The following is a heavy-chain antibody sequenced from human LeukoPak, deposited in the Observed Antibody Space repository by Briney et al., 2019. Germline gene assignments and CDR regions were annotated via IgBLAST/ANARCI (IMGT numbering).Heavy chain of an antibody. CDR2: INHSGST. Sequence: SETLSLTCAVCGGSFSGYYWSWIRQPPGKGLEWIGEINHSGSTNYNPSLKSRVTISVDTSKNQFSLKLSSVTAADTAVYYCARARNWNKYYFDYWGQGTLVTVSS. CDR3: ARARNWNKYYFDY. CDR1: GGSFSGYY. D-gene: IGHD1/OR15-1a*01. J-gene: IGHJ4*02. V-gene: IGHV4-34*01.